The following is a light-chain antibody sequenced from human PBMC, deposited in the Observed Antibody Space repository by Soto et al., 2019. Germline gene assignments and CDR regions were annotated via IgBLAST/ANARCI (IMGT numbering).Light chain of an antibody. J-gene: IGLJ1*01. CDR1: NTDIGGYNY. CDR2: DVT. Sequence: QSALTQPDSVSASLGESITISCTGTNTDIGGYNYVSWYQQHPGKAPKLVISDVTSRPSGIPNLCSGSKSGFTASLTISGLQAEDDAHYFCSSYRAYRTLEVFGTGTKLTVL. V-gene: IGLV2-14*03. CDR3: SSYRAYRTLEV.